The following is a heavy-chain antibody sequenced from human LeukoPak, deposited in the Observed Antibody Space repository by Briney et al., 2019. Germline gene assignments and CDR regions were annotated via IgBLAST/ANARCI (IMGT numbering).Heavy chain of an antibody. Sequence: SETLSLTCTVSGGSISSSSYYWGWIRQPPGEGLEWIGSIYYSGSTYYNPSLKSRVTISVDTSKNQFSLKLSSVTAADTAVYYCARHGLLWFGESYYFDYWGQGTLVTVSS. J-gene: IGHJ4*02. V-gene: IGHV4-39*01. CDR3: ARHGLLWFGESYYFDY. CDR1: GGSISSSSYY. CDR2: IYYSGST. D-gene: IGHD3-10*01.